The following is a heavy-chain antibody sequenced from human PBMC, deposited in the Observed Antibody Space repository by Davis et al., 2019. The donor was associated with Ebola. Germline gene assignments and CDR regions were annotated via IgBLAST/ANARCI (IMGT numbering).Heavy chain of an antibody. V-gene: IGHV3-30*03. CDR3: ARDRSTYVYYYYYHGMDV. Sequence: GESLKIPCAASGFTFSIYGMHSVRQAPGKGPEWVASISYDGSDKYYADSVKGRFTISRDSSKNTLYLQMNSLRAEDTAVYYCARDRSTYVYYYYYHGMDVGGQGTTVTVSS. CDR1: GFTFSIYG. D-gene: IGHD4-11*01. CDR2: ISYDGSDK. J-gene: IGHJ6*02.